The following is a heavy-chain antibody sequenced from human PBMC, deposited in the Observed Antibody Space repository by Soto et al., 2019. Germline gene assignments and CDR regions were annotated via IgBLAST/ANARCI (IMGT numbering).Heavy chain of an antibody. CDR3: ARGHSTSGYDS. CDR1: GGSISSYH. V-gene: IGHV4-34*01. D-gene: IGHD6-6*01. Sequence: SETLSLTCTVSGGSISSYHWSWIRQSPGKGLEWIGEIHHSGSTHYNPSLKSRLTFSIDESQSQFYMMLTSVTAADTALYFCARGHSTSGYDSWGQGSLVTVSS. CDR2: IHHSGST. J-gene: IGHJ4*02.